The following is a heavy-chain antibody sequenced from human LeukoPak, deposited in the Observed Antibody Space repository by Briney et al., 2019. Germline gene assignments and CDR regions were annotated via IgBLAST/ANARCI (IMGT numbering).Heavy chain of an antibody. CDR2: INPNSGGT. CDR3: ARAITMVRGVIISGY. D-gene: IGHD3-10*01. J-gene: IGHJ4*02. Sequence: ASVKVSCKASGYTFTGYYIHWVRQAPGQGLEWMGWINPNSGGTNYAQKFQGRVTMTRDTSISTAYMELSRLRSDDTAVYYCARAITMVRGVIISGYWGQGTLVTVSS. V-gene: IGHV1-2*02. CDR1: GYTFTGYY.